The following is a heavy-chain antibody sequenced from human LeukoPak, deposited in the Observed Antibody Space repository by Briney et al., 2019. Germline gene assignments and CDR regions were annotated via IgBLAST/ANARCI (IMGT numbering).Heavy chain of an antibody. J-gene: IGHJ4*02. CDR3: ARELDTAIFGIIDY. CDR2: IYHSGST. V-gene: IGHV4-38-2*02. CDR1: GYSISSGYY. D-gene: IGHD5-18*01. Sequence: PSETLSLTCTVSGYSISSGYYWGWIRQPPGKGLEWIGSIYHSGSTYYNPSLKSRVTISVDTSKNQFSLKLSSVTAADTAVYYCARELDTAIFGIIDYWGQGTLVTVSS.